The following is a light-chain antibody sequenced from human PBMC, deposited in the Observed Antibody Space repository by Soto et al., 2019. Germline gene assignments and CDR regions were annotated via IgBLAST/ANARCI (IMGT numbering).Light chain of an antibody. CDR1: QSVSSN. V-gene: IGKV3-11*01. Sequence: EIVMTQSPDTLSVSPGERATLPCRASQSVSSNLAWYQQKPGQAPRLLIYDASSRATGIPDRFSGSGSGTDFTLTISSLESQDFAVYYCQQRSNRPPTTFGQGSMVDIK. CDR2: DAS. J-gene: IGKJ1*01. CDR3: QQRSNRPPTT.